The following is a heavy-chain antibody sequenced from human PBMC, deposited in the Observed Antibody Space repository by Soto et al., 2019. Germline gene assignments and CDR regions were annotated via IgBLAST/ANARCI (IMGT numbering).Heavy chain of an antibody. D-gene: IGHD6-13*01. V-gene: IGHV3-30*18. Sequence: TGGSLSLSCAASGFTFSSYGMHWVRQAPGKGLEWVAVISYDGSNKYYADSVKGRFTISRDNSKNTLYLQMNSLRAEDTAVYYCAKDETTEYSSSWHDSYYYYGMDVWAQGTTVTVS. J-gene: IGHJ6*02. CDR1: GFTFSSYG. CDR2: ISYDGSNK. CDR3: AKDETTEYSSSWHDSYYYYGMDV.